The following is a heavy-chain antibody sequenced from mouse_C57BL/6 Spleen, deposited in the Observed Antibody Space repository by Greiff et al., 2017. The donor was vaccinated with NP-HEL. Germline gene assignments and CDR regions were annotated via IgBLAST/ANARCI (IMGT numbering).Heavy chain of an antibody. CDR2: IDPNSGGT. V-gene: IGHV1-72*01. CDR3: ARGGGNWDYYAMDY. CDR1: GYTFTSYW. D-gene: IGHD4-1*01. Sequence: QVQLQQPGAELVKPGASVKLSCKASGYTFTSYWMHWVKQRPGRGLEWIGRIDPNSGGTKYNEKFKRKATLTVDKPSSTAYMPLSSLTSEDSAVYYCARGGGNWDYYAMDYWGQGTSVTVSS. J-gene: IGHJ4*01.